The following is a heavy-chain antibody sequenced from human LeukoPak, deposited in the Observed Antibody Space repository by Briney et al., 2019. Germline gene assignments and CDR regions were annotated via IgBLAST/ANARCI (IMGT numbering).Heavy chain of an antibody. CDR1: GFTFSSYS. V-gene: IGHV3-21*01. J-gene: IGHJ4*02. CDR3: AKEHMAAAVYYFDY. CDR2: ISSSSSYI. D-gene: IGHD2-15*01. Sequence: GGSLRLSCAASGFTFSSYSMNWVRQAPGNGLELVSSISSSSSYIYYADSVKGRFTISRDNAKNSLYLQMNSLRAEDTAVYYCAKEHMAAAVYYFDYWGQGTLVTVSS.